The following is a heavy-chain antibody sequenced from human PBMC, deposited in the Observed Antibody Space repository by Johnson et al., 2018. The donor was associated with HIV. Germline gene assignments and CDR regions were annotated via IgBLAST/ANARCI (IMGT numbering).Heavy chain of an antibody. Sequence: VQLVESGGGLVQPVGSLRLSCAAYGFTFSNYAMTWVRQAPGKGLEWVSGISGSGGSTYYADSVKGRFTISRDSSKNTLYLQINSLRAEDTAVYYCAKGGSYAPFDAFDIWGRGTMVTVSS. V-gene: IGHV3-23*04. D-gene: IGHD1-26*01. J-gene: IGHJ3*02. CDR3: AKGGSYAPFDAFDI. CDR1: GFTFSNYA. CDR2: ISGSGGST.